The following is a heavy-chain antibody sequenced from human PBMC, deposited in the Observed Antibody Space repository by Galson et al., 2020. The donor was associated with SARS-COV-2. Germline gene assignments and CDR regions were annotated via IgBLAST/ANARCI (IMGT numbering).Heavy chain of an antibody. D-gene: IGHD4-17*01. CDR1: GFTFGRYA. CDR2: VTAAGGGT. J-gene: IGHJ4*02. Sequence: GESLKISCAASGFTFGRYAMSLVRQAPGKGLEWVSSVTAAGGGTYHADSVKGRFTISRDNSKNTLYLQMNSLRVEDTALYYCAKDQGNDYGDQLDYWGQGTLVSVSS. V-gene: IGHV3-23*01. CDR3: AKDQGNDYGDQLDY.